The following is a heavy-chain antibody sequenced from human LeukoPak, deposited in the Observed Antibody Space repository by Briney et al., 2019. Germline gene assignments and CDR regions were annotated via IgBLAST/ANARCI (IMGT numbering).Heavy chain of an antibody. CDR1: GGSFSGYY. D-gene: IGHD1-26*01. CDR3: ARGGVGNFDY. Sequence: SETLSLTCAVYGGSFSGYYWCWIRQPPGKGLEWIGEINHSGSTSYNPSLKSRVTISLDTSKNQFSLKLTSVTAADTAVYYCARGGVGNFDYWAQGTLVTVSS. CDR2: INHSGST. J-gene: IGHJ4*02. V-gene: IGHV4-34*01.